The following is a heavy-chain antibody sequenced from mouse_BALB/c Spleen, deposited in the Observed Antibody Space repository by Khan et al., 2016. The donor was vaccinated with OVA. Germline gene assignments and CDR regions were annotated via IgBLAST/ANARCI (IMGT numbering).Heavy chain of an antibody. CDR1: GFTFSDYG. J-gene: IGHJ3*01. Sequence: EVELVESGGGLVQPGGSRKLSCAASGFTFSDYGMAWVRQAPGKGPEWVAFVSSLAYNFYYADTVTGRFTISRENAKNTLYLERGRLRSEDTAMYYCARGGKGGFAYWGQGTLVTVSA. V-gene: IGHV5-15*02. CDR3: ARGGKGGFAY. CDR2: VSSLAYNF.